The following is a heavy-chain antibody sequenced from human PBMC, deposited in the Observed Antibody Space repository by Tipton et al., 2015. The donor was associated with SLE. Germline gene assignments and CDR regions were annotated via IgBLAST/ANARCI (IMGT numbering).Heavy chain of an antibody. CDR2: VSAYTGTT. V-gene: IGHV1-18*01. CDR3: ARSIVATTDFDF. D-gene: IGHD5-12*01. Sequence: QLVQSGAEVKKPGASVKVSCKASGLTSPNYGISWVRQAPGQGLEWVGWVSAYTGTTNYAQKLQGRVTMTADTSTNTAYMELRSLRSDDTAVYYCARSIVATTDFDFWGQGTLVTVSS. CDR1: GLTSPNYG. J-gene: IGHJ4*02.